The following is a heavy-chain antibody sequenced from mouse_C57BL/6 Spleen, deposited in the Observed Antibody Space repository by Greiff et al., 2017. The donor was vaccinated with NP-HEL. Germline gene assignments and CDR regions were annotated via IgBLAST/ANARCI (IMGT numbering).Heavy chain of an antibody. V-gene: IGHV1-69*01. CDR1: GYTFTSYW. Sequence: QVQLQQPGAELVMPGASVKLSCKASGYTFTSYWMHWVKQRPGQGLEWIGEIDPSDNYTNYNQKFKGKSTLTVDKSSSTAYMQLSSLTSEDSAVYYCARDPYWGQGTTLTVSS. CDR3: ARDPY. J-gene: IGHJ2*01. CDR2: IDPSDNYT.